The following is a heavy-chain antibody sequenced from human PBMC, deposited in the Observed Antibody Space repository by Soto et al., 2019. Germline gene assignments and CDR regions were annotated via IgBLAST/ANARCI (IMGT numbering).Heavy chain of an antibody. CDR2: INHSGSA. D-gene: IGHD1-1*01. V-gene: IGHV4-34*01. J-gene: IGHJ4*02. CDR1: GGSFSGYY. CDR3: ASCATGTIYI. Sequence: PSETLSLTCAVYGGSFSGYYWSWIRQPPGKGLEWIGEINHSGSANYNPSLKSRVTISVDTSKNQFSLKLSSVTAADTAVYYCASCATGTIYIWGQGTLVTSPQ.